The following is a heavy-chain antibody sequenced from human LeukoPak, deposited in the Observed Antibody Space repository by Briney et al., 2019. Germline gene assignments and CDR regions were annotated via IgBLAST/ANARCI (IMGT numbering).Heavy chain of an antibody. D-gene: IGHD5-18*01. J-gene: IGHJ5*02. Sequence: PGGSLRLXCAASGFIFRSHWMHWVRHAPGKGLVWVSRINSDGSNTRNADSVKGRFTISRDNAKNSLYLQINSLRAEDTAVYYCARDHRIQLWLAWFDPWGQGTLVTVSS. CDR3: ARDHRIQLWLAWFDP. CDR2: INSDGSNT. V-gene: IGHV3-74*01. CDR1: GFIFRSHW.